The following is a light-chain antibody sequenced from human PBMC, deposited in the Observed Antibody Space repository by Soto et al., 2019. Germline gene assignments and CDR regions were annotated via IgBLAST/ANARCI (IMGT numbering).Light chain of an antibody. CDR2: GAS. V-gene: IGKV3-20*01. J-gene: IGKJ3*01. CDR3: QQYCSSPPDT. CDR1: ETIRSNY. Sequence: EMVLTQSPGTLSSSPGEGVTLSCRASETIRSNYLAWYQKKPGQAPRLLIFGASTRATGIPYKFSGSGSGTDFTLTISSLEPEDFAEYYCQQYCSSPPDTFGPGT.